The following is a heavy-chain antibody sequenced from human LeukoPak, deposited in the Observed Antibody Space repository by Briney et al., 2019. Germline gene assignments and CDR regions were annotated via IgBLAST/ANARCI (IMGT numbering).Heavy chain of an antibody. Sequence: PGGSLRLSCAASGFTVNTNYMSWVRQAPGKGLEWVSVMYSAGTTYYADSVKGRFTISRDKSRSTMYLQMNSLRVEDTAVYYCARDQIAVTGAGYFDLWGRGTLVAVSS. CDR3: ARDQIAVTGAGYFDL. CDR1: GFTVNTNY. D-gene: IGHD6-19*01. J-gene: IGHJ2*01. V-gene: IGHV3-66*01. CDR2: MYSAGTT.